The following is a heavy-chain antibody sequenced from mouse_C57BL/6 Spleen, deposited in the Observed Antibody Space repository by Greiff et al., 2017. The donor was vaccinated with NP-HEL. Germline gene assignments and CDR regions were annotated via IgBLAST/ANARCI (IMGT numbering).Heavy chain of an antibody. J-gene: IGHJ3*01. V-gene: IGHV1-76*01. Sequence: QVQLKQSGAELVRPGASVKLSCKASGYTFTDYYINWVKQRPGQGLEWIARIYPGSGNTYYNEKFKGKATLTAEKSSSTAYMQLSSLTSEDSAVYFCARGGGNYEQGFAYWGQGTLVTVSA. D-gene: IGHD2-1*01. CDR1: GYTFTDYY. CDR3: ARGGGNYEQGFAY. CDR2: IYPGSGNT.